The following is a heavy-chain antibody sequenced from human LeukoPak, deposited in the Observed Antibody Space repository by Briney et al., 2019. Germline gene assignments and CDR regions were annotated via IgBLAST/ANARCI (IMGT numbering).Heavy chain of an antibody. CDR2: INPSEGFT. Sequence: ASVKVSCKTSGYTFTSFYMHWVRQAPGQGLEWMGIINPSEGFTTYAQNFQGRVTMTRDTSTSTVYMELSSLRSDDTAVYYCARRAFDWLVDGYSYRMDVWGQGTTVTVPS. CDR1: GYTFTSFY. J-gene: IGHJ6*02. V-gene: IGHV1-46*01. D-gene: IGHD3-9*01. CDR3: ARRAFDWLVDGYSYRMDV.